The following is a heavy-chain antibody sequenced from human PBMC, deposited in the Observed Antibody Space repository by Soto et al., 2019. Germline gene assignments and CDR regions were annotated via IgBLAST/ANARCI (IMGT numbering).Heavy chain of an antibody. CDR2: IGAAGDT. Sequence: EVQLVESGGGLVQPGGSLRLSCAASGFTFSRYDMHWVRQVTGKGLEWVSAIGAAGDTYYPGSVKGRFTISRENAKNSLYLHMNSLRAGDTAVYYCARVGLSDCSGGSCYSYDYWGQGTLVTVSS. V-gene: IGHV3-13*01. CDR1: GFTFSRYD. J-gene: IGHJ4*02. CDR3: ARVGLSDCSGGSCYSYDY. D-gene: IGHD2-15*01.